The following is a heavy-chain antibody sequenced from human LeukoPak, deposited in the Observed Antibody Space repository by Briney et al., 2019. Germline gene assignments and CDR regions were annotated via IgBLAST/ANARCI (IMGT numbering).Heavy chain of an antibody. CDR2: ITGSGDDA. V-gene: IGHV3-23*01. D-gene: IGHD1-26*01. CDR3: AKESRGSSPEF. CDR1: GFTFSNYS. J-gene: IGHJ1*01. Sequence: GGSLRLSCAASGFTFSNYSMSWLRQAPGKGLEGVSAITGSGDDAYYADSVHGRFTMSRDNSKSTLYLQMSSLRVEDTAVYYCAKESRGSSPEFWGQGTLVTVSS.